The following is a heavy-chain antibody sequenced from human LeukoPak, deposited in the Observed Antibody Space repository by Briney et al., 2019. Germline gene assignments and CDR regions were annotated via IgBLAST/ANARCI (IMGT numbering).Heavy chain of an antibody. J-gene: IGHJ4*02. Sequence: SETLSLTCIVSGGSISNYYWNWIRQHPGKGLEWIGYIYYSGSTYYNPSLKSRVTISVDTSKNQFPLKLSSVTAADTAVYYCARAYGSGTHPDYWGQGTLVTVSS. CDR1: GGSISNYY. CDR2: IYYSGST. V-gene: IGHV4-59*06. D-gene: IGHD3-10*01. CDR3: ARAYGSGTHPDY.